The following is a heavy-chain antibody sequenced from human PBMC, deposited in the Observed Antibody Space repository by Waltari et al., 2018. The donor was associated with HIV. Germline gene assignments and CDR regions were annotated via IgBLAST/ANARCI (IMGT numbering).Heavy chain of an antibody. CDR1: GGSISSSSYY. J-gene: IGHJ6*02. D-gene: IGHD3-3*01. CDR2: IYYSGST. CDR3: ARDSSNYDFWSGYYRLGYYGMDV. Sequence: GLVKPSETLSLTCTVSGGSISSSSYYWGWIRQPHGTGLEWIGSIYYSGSTYYNPSLKSRVTISVDTSKNQFSLKLSSVTAADTAVYYCARDSSNYDFWSGYYRLGYYGMDVWGQGTTVTVSS. V-gene: IGHV4-39*07.